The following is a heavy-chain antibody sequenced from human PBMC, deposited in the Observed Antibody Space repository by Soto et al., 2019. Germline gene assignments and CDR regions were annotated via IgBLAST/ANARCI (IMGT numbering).Heavy chain of an antibody. V-gene: IGHV4-4*07. Sequence: ETLSIVCDLAGACIRSYHWSGIRQPAEKGLEWIGRMQHTGNTNYNTSLKIRVTMSVDTSKNQISLKMTSVTAADTDVYFCAKDVSSRRWFDPWGQGILVTVS. D-gene: IGHD3-16*01. J-gene: IGHJ5*02. CDR3: AKDVSSRRWFDP. CDR2: MQHTGNT. CDR1: GACIRSYH.